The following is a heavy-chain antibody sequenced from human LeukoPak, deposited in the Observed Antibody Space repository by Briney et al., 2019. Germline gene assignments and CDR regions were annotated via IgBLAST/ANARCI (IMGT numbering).Heavy chain of an antibody. CDR2: ISYDGTNK. CDR1: GFTFSNYG. V-gene: IGHV3-30*18. D-gene: IGHD3-16*01. J-gene: IGHJ6*04. CDR3: AKALSGSYAMLDV. Sequence: GGSLRLSCAASGFTFSNYGMHWVRQAPGKGLEWVAVISYDGTNKYYRDSVKGRFTISRDNSKNTLYLQMNSLRAEDTAVYYCAKALSGSYAMLDVWGKGTTVTISS.